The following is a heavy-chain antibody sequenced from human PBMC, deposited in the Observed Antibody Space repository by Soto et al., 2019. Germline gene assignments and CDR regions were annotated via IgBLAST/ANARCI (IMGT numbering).Heavy chain of an antibody. V-gene: IGHV3-53*01. CDR3: ARDLKITVFGVVHMGYGMDV. CDR1: GFTVSSNY. J-gene: IGHJ6*02. D-gene: IGHD3-3*01. CDR2: IYSGGST. Sequence: GGSLRLSCAASGFTVSSNYMSWVRQAPGKGLEWVSVIYSGGSTYYADSVKGRFTISSENSKNTLYLQMTTLSAEDTAVYYCARDLKITVFGVVHMGYGMDVWGQGTTVTVS.